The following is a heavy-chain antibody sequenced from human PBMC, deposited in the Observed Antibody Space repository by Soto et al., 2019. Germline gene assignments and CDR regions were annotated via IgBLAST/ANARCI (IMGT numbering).Heavy chain of an antibody. Sequence: KASETLSLTCTVSGGSISTYSWSWIRQPPGKGLEWIGYIYYSGSTTYNPSLRSPLTISVDTSKNQFSLKLSSVTAADTAVYYCARSRWDSNWFDPWGQGILVTVS. CDR1: GGSISTYS. CDR3: ARSRWDSNWFDP. D-gene: IGHD1-26*01. J-gene: IGHJ5*02. CDR2: IYYSGST. V-gene: IGHV4-59*01.